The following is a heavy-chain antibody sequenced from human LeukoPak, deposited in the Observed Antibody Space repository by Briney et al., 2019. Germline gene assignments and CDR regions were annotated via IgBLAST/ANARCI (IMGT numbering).Heavy chain of an antibody. CDR3: ARAVAPMFFLNHYFDY. CDR2: IYHSGST. CDR1: GGSISSSNW. Sequence: SGTLSLTCAVSGGSISSSNWWSWVRQPPGKGLEWIGEIYHSGSTNYNPSLKSRVTISVDKSKNQFSLKLSSVTAADTAVYYCARAVAPMFFLNHYFDYWGQGTLVTVSS. J-gene: IGHJ4*02. V-gene: IGHV4-4*02. D-gene: IGHD3/OR15-3a*01.